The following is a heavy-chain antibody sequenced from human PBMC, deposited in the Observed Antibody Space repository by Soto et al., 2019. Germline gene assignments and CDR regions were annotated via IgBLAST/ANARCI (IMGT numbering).Heavy chain of an antibody. CDR3: ARPLAAAGLDFGY. CDR2: INPSGGST. V-gene: IGHV1-46*01. Sequence: ASVKVSCKASGYTFTSYYMHWVRQAPGQGLEWMGIINPSGGSTSYAQKFQGRVTMTRGTSTSTVYMGLSSLRSEDTAVYYCARPLAAAGLDFGYWGQGTQVTVSS. J-gene: IGHJ4*02. D-gene: IGHD6-13*01. CDR1: GYTFTSYY.